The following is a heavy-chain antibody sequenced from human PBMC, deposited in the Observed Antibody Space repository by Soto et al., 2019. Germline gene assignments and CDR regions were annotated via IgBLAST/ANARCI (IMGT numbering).Heavy chain of an antibody. V-gene: IGHV4-30-4*01. D-gene: IGHD2-15*01. CDR3: ARAGDCSGGSCYSFDY. CDR2: IYYSGST. J-gene: IGHJ4*02. CDR1: GGSISSGDYY. Sequence: QVQLQESGPGLVKPSQTLSLTCTVSGGSISSGDYYWSWIRQPPGKGLEWIGYIYYSGSTYYNPSLKSRVTISVDTSKNQFSLKLSSVTAADTAVYYCARAGDCSGGSCYSFDYWGQGTLVTVSS.